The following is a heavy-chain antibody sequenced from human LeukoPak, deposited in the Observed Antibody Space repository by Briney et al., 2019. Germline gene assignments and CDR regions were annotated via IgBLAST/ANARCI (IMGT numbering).Heavy chain of an antibody. V-gene: IGHV4-34*01. D-gene: IGHD4-17*01. J-gene: IGHJ6*02. CDR3: ARFPDMTTVTTEYYYYGMDV. CDR1: GGSFSGYY. Sequence: PSETLSLTCAVYGGSFSGYYWSWIRQPPGKGLEWIGEINHSGSTNYDPSLKSRVTISVDTSKNQFSLKLSSVTAADTAVYYCARFPDMTTVTTEYYYYGMDVWGQGTTVTVSS. CDR2: INHSGST.